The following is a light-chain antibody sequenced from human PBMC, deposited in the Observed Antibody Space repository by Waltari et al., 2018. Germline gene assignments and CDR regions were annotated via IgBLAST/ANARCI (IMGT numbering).Light chain of an antibody. J-gene: IGKJ4*01. CDR2: DAS. Sequence: EIVLTQSPGTLSLSPGERATLSCRASQSVRNYLAWYQQKPGQAPRLLIYDASNRATGIPARFSGSGSGTDFTLTISSLEPEDFAVYYYQQRYNWPPVTFGGGTKVEIK. CDR3: QQRYNWPPVT. V-gene: IGKV3-11*01. CDR1: QSVRNY.